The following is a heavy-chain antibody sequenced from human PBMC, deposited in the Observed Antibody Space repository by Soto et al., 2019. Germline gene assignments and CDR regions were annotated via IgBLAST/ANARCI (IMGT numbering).Heavy chain of an antibody. CDR1: GDSINNYY. CDR2: IYHSGAT. V-gene: IGHV4-59*01. D-gene: IGHD2-21*02. Sequence: SETLSLTCTVSGDSINNYYWNWIRRPPGGGLEWIGNIYHSGATNYNPTLKSRVTISIDMSKNQFSLNLPSVTAAEAAVYYCARGPYYCGRDLCSYNWFGPWGQGIQVTVSS. J-gene: IGHJ5*02. CDR3: ARGPYYCGRDLCSYNWFGP.